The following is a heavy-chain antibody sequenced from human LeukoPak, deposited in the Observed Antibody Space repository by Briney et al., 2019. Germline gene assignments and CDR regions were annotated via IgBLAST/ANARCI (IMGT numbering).Heavy chain of an antibody. D-gene: IGHD5-18*01. CDR1: GFTFSSYW. V-gene: IGHV3-74*01. J-gene: IGHJ4*02. CDR3: ARGGGYSYEGNYYFDY. CDR2: INSDGSST. Sequence: GGSLRLSCAASGFTFSSYWMHWVRQAPGKGLVWDSRINSDGSSTSYADSVKGRFTISRDNAKNTLYLQMNSLRAEDTAVYYCARGGGYSYEGNYYFDYWGQGTLVTVSS.